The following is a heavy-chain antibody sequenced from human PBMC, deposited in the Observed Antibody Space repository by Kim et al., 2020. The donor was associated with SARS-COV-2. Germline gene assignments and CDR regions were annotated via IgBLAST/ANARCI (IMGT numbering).Heavy chain of an antibody. CDR3: ARDNRYSRGYSYGHGDWFDP. V-gene: IGHV3-11*05. Sequence: GGSLRLSCAASGFTFSDYYMSWIRQAPGKGLEWVSYISSSSSYTNYADSVKGRFTISRDNAKNSLYLQMNSLRAEDTAVYYCARDNRYSRGYSYGHGDWFDPWGQGTLVTVSS. J-gene: IGHJ5*02. CDR1: GFTFSDYY. D-gene: IGHD5-18*01. CDR2: ISSSSSYT.